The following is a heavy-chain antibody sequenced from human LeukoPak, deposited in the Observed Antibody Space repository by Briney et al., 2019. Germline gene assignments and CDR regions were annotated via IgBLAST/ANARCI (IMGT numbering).Heavy chain of an antibody. CDR3: ARLQDTAMVFDY. CDR2: IYNSGST. D-gene: IGHD5-18*01. CDR1: GGSISSSSYY. J-gene: IGHJ4*02. V-gene: IGHV4-39*01. Sequence: PSETQSLTCTVSGGSISSSSYYWGWIRQPPGKGLEWIGSIYNSGSTYYNPSLKSRVSISVDTAKNQFSLKLSSVTAADTAVYYCARLQDTAMVFDYWGQGILVTVSS.